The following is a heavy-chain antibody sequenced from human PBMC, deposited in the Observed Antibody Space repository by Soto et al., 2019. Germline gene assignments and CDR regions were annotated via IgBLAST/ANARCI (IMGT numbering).Heavy chain of an antibody. Sequence: ESLKISCKGSGYSFTSYWIGWVRQMPGKGLEWTGIIYPGDSDTRYSPSFQGQVTISADKSISTAYLQWSSLKASDTAMYYCARQRKNDYGDYVVFDYWGQGTLVTVSS. J-gene: IGHJ4*02. CDR2: IYPGDSDT. CDR3: ARQRKNDYGDYVVFDY. V-gene: IGHV5-51*01. CDR1: GYSFTSYW. D-gene: IGHD4-17*01.